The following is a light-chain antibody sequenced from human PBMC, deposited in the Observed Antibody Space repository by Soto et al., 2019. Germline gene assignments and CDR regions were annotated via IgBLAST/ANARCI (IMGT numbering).Light chain of an antibody. CDR3: QQRGEWPPGAT. J-gene: IGKJ5*01. V-gene: IGKV3-11*01. Sequence: ETVMTQSPATLSVSPGERASLSCRASLSISNSLAWYQQKPGQGPRLLIYEASNRATGIPARFSGSGSGTDFTLTISSLEPEDFAVYYCQQRGEWPPGATFGQGTRPEI. CDR2: EAS. CDR1: LSISNS.